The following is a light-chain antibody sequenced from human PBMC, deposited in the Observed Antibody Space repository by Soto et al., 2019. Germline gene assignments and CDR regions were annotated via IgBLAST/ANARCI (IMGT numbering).Light chain of an antibody. J-gene: IGKJ2*01. V-gene: IGKV1-5*01. CDR2: DAS. CDR1: QSVSVW. CDR3: QQYITYSPYT. Sequence: DIQMTQSPSTLSASVGNRVTITCRASQSVSVWLAWYQQKPGKAPKLLISDASSLQRGVPSRFSGSGSGTDFTLIISSLQPDDFATYYYQQYITYSPYTFGQGTKLEIK.